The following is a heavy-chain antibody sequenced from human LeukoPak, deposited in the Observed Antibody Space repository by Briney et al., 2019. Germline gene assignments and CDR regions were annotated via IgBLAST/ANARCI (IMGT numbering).Heavy chain of an antibody. CDR3: ARERQNKDFWSGGDY. Sequence: GGSLRLSCTASGFTFDDYAMHWVRQAPGKGLEYVSAISSNGGSTYYANSVKGRFTISRDNSKNTLYLQMGSLRAEDMAVYYCARERQNKDFWSGGDYWGQGALVTVSS. CDR2: ISSNGGST. V-gene: IGHV3-64*01. J-gene: IGHJ4*02. CDR1: GFTFDDYA. D-gene: IGHD3-3*01.